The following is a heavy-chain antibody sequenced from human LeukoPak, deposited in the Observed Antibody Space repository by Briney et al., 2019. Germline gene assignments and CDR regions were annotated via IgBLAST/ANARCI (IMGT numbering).Heavy chain of an antibody. CDR3: ARGYRMVGYYFDY. CDR1: GFTFSSYG. CDR2: IWYDGSDK. J-gene: IGHJ4*02. Sequence: GGSLRLSCAASGFTFSSYGMHWVRQAPGKGLEWVAVIWYDGSDKYYADSVEGRFTISRDNSKNTLYLQMNSLRAEDTAVYYCARGYRMVGYYFDYWGQGTQVTVSS. D-gene: IGHD2-8*01. V-gene: IGHV3-33*01.